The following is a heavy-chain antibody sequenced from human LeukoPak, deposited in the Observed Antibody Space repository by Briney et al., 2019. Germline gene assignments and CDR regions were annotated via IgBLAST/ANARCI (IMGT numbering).Heavy chain of an antibody. CDR1: GFPFGDYA. CDR2: IRSKAYGGTT. V-gene: IGHV3-49*03. J-gene: IGHJ4*02. Sequence: PWGALGLSCTASGFPFGDYAMSWFRQAPGKGLEGVGFIRSKAYGGTTEYAASVKGRFTISRDDSKSIAYLQMNSLKTEDTAVYYCTRVSGDLPPGYWGQGTLVTVSS. D-gene: IGHD2-21*02. CDR3: TRVSGDLPPGY.